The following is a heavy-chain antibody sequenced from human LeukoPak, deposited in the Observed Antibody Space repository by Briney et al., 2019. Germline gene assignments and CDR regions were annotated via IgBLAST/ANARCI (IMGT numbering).Heavy chain of an antibody. J-gene: IGHJ4*02. Sequence: SETLSLTCTVSGGSISSGGYYWSWIRQHPGKGLEWIGYIYYSGSTYYNPSLKSRVTISVDTSKNQFSLKPSSVTAADTAVYYCARVDYDILTGYYWIDYWGQGTLVTVSS. D-gene: IGHD3-9*01. CDR3: ARVDYDILTGYYWIDY. CDR2: IYYSGST. CDR1: GGSISSGGYY. V-gene: IGHV4-31*03.